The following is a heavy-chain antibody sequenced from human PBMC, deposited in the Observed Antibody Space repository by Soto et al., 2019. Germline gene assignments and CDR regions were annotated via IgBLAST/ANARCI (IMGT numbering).Heavy chain of an antibody. CDR1: GGSINNHY. CDR3: TRANWYSEY. CDR2: IYYNGNT. Sequence: PSETLTLTCTVSGGSINNHYWSWIRQPPGKGLEWIGYIYYNGNTNYNPPLKSRVTMSVDTSKNQISLKLSSVTAADTAVYYCTRANWYSEYWGQGTLVTVSS. J-gene: IGHJ4*02. D-gene: IGHD7-27*01. V-gene: IGHV4-59*11.